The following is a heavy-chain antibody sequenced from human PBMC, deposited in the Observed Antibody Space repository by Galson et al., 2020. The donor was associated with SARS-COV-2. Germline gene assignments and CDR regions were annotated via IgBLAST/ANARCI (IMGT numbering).Heavy chain of an antibody. Sequence: SETLSLTCTVSGGSISSNGYFWGWIRQPPGKGLEYIGTISYSGRTSYSPSLKTLITISADTSKNQFSLKVNSVTAADTAVYYCARRGYALADQWGQGALVTVSS. CDR1: GGSISSNGYF. V-gene: IGHV4-39*01. CDR3: ARRGYALADQ. CDR2: ISYSGRT. J-gene: IGHJ4*02. D-gene: IGHD2-2*01.